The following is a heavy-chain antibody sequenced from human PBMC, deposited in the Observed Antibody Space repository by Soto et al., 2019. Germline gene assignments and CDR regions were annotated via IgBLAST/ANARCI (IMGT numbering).Heavy chain of an antibody. CDR1: GFTFRSYS. CDR2: ISSSSSYI. D-gene: IGHD3-3*01. V-gene: IGHV3-21*01. Sequence: GGSLSLSCAASGFTFRSYSMNWVRQAPGKGLEWVSSISSSSSYIYYADSVKGRFTISRDNAKNSLYLQMNSLRAEDTAVYYCAREGNDFWSDPQRHNNWFDPWGQGTLVTVSS. J-gene: IGHJ5*02. CDR3: AREGNDFWSDPQRHNNWFDP.